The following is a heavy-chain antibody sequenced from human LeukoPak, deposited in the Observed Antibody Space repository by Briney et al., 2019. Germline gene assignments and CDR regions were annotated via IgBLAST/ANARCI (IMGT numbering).Heavy chain of an antibody. CDR3: ARVMHDSSGYYYIFDY. D-gene: IGHD3-22*01. V-gene: IGHV1-2*02. Sequence: ASVKVSCKASGYTFTDYYMHWVRQAPGQGLEWMGWINPNSGGTNFAQKFQGRVTMTRDTSISTAYMELSRQRSDDTAVYYCARVMHDSSGYYYIFDYWGQGTLVTVSS. CDR1: GYTFTDYY. CDR2: INPNSGGT. J-gene: IGHJ4*02.